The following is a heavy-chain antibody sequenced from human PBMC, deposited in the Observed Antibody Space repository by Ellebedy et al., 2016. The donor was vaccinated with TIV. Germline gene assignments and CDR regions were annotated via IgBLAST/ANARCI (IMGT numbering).Heavy chain of an antibody. V-gene: IGHV3-64*01. D-gene: IGHD3-10*01. CDR2: ISDHGGGP. J-gene: IGHJ4*02. Sequence: GESLKISCAASGFTFTDYTMHWVRQAPGKGLEFVSAISDHGGGPDYASSVKGRFTISRDDSKNTAYLQMGSLSAYETAMYYCTTGRTYYNHYWGQGTLVTVSS. CDR1: GFTFTDYT. CDR3: TTGRTYYNHY.